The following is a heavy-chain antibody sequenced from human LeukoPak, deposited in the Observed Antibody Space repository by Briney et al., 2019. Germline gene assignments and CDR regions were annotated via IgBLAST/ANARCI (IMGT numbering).Heavy chain of an antibody. CDR2: IIPIFGTA. D-gene: IGHD5-18*01. V-gene: IGHV1-69*06. CDR1: GGTFSSYA. J-gene: IGHJ4*02. Sequence: SVKVSCKASGGTFSSYAISWVRQTPGQGLEWMGGIIPIFGTANYAQKFQGRVTITADKSTSTAYMELSSLRSEDTAVYYCARGYSYGYLSPAFDYWGQGTLVTVSS. CDR3: ARGYSYGYLSPAFDY.